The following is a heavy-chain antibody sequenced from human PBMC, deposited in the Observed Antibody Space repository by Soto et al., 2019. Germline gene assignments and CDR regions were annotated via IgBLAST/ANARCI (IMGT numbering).Heavy chain of an antibody. CDR1: GFTFGDYA. CDR3: TRVGDYYDSSGYYVPAFDY. CDR2: IRSKAYGGTT. D-gene: IGHD3-22*01. J-gene: IGHJ4*02. Sequence: PGGSLRLSCTASGFTFGDYAMSWFRQAPGKGLGWVGFIRSKAYGGTTEYAASVKGRFTISRDDSKSIAYLQMNSLKTEDTAVYYCTRVGDYYDSSGYYVPAFDYWGQGTLVTVSS. V-gene: IGHV3-49*03.